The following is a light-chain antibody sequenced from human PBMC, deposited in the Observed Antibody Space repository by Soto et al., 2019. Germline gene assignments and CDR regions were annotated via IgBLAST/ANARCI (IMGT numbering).Light chain of an antibody. V-gene: IGLV2-8*01. J-gene: IGLJ1*01. Sequence: QSALTQPPSASGSPGQSVTFSCTGTSSDVGRYNYVSWYQQHPGKAPKLLIYGVTKRPSGVPDRFSGSKSGNTASLTVSGLQDEDEGYYYCSSYAGSNIYVFGTGTKLTVL. CDR3: SSYAGSNIYV. CDR1: SSDVGRYNY. CDR2: GVT.